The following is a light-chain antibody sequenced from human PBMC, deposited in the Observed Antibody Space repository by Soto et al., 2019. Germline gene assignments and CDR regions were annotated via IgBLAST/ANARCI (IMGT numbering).Light chain of an antibody. V-gene: IGKV1-5*03. J-gene: IGKJ1*01. CDR2: KAS. CDR1: QSISSW. Sequence: DIQMTQSPSTLSASVGDRVTITCRARQSISSWLTWYQQKAGQAPKLLIYKASIVESGFPSRFRGSGSATEFPLTISSQQPDVSATYSCQQYSSLATFGQGTRVEVK. CDR3: QQYSSLAT.